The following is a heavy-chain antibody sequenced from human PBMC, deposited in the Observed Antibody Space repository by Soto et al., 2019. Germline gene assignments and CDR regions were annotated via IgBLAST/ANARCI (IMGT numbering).Heavy chain of an antibody. J-gene: IGHJ4*02. D-gene: IGHD5-12*01. CDR2: INPNSGGT. V-gene: IGHV1-2*04. CDR3: ATACRDGYNWLDY. CDR1: GYTFTGYY. Sequence: QVQLVQSGAEVKKHGASVKVSCKASGYTFTGYYIHWVRQAPGQGLECMGWINPNSGGTNYAQKFQGWVTMTRDTSISTAYMELSRLTSADTAVYYWATACRDGYNWLDYLGQGTLVTVSS.